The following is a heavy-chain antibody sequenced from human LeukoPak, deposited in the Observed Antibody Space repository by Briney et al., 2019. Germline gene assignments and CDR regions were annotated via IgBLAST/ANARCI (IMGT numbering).Heavy chain of an antibody. D-gene: IGHD3-3*01. J-gene: IGHJ4*02. CDR3: AAGEKRGVANSDY. CDR2: IVVGSGNT. Sequence: ASVKVSCKASGFTFTSSAMQWVRQARGQRLEWIGWIVVGSGNTNYAQKFQERVTITRDMSTSTAYMELSSLRSEDTAVYYCAAGEKRGVANSDYWGQGTLVTVSS. CDR1: GFTFTSSA. V-gene: IGHV1-58*02.